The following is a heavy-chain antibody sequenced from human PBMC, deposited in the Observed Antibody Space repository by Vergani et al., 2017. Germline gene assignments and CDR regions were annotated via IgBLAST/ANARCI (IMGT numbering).Heavy chain of an antibody. CDR3: GIKSSSSSGAFDI. J-gene: IGHJ3*02. D-gene: IGHD6-6*01. Sequence: QVQLQQWGARLLKPSETLSLTCAVYGGSFSGYYWSWIRQPPGKGLEWIGEINHSGSTNYNPSLKSRVTISVDTSKNQFSLKLSSVTAADTAVYYCGIKSSSSSGAFDIWGQGTMVTVSS. CDR1: GGSFSGYY. CDR2: INHSGST. V-gene: IGHV4-34*01.